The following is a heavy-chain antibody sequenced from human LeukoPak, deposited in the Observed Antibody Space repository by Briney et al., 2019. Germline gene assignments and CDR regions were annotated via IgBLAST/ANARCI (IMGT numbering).Heavy chain of an antibody. J-gene: IGHJ6*03. CDR3: ARDLPYSNYRNYYYYYMDV. CDR1: GFTFSSYS. D-gene: IGHD4-11*01. Sequence: GGSLRLSCAASGFTFSSYSMNWVRQAPGKGLEWVSSISSSSSYIYYADSVKGRFTISRDNAKNSLYLQINSLRAEDTAVYYCARDLPYSNYRNYYYYYMDVWGKGTTVTVSS. V-gene: IGHV3-21*01. CDR2: ISSSSSYI.